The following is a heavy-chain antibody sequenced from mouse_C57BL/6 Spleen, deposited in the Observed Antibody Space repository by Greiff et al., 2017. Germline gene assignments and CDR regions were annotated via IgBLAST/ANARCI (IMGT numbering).Heavy chain of an antibody. CDR3: ARSGDGYYPPYAMDY. J-gene: IGHJ4*01. V-gene: IGHV1-39*01. CDR1: GYSFTDYN. D-gene: IGHD2-3*01. CDR2: INPNYGTT. Sequence: VQLQQSGPELVKPGASVKISCKASGYSFTDYNMHWVKQSTGKSLEWIGVINPNYGTTSYNQKFKGKATLTVDQSSSTAYMQLNSLTSEDSAVYYWARSGDGYYPPYAMDYWGQGTSVTVSS.